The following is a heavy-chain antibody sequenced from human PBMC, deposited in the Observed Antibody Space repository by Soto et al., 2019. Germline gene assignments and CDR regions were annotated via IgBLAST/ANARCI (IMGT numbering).Heavy chain of an antibody. CDR1: GYTFTSYD. J-gene: IGHJ3*02. Sequence: QVQLVQSGAEVKKPGASVKVSCKASGYTFTSYDINWVRQATGQGLEWMGWMNPNSGITGYAQKFKGRVTMTRNTSISTAYMELSSLRSEDTAVYYCARGINYYDSGDDAFDIWGQGTMVTVSS. CDR2: MNPNSGIT. D-gene: IGHD3-10*01. V-gene: IGHV1-8*01. CDR3: ARGINYYDSGDDAFDI.